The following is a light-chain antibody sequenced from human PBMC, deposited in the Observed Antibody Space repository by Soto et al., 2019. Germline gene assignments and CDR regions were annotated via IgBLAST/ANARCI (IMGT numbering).Light chain of an antibody. V-gene: IGLV2-14*01. CDR3: SSYTSSSTLAV. CDR2: DVS. Sequence: QSALTQPASVSGSPGQAITISCTGTSSDVGGYNYVSSYQQHPGKAPKLMIYDVSDRPSGVSTRFSGSKSGNTASLTISGLQAEYEADYYFSSYTSSSTLAVFGGGTQLTVL. J-gene: IGLJ2*01. CDR1: SSDVGGYNY.